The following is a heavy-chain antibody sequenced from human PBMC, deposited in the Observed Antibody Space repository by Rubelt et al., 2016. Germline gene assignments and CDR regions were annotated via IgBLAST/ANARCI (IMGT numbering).Heavy chain of an antibody. J-gene: IGHJ4*02. D-gene: IGHD3-22*01. CDR1: RNYG. Sequence: RNYGMHWVRQAPGKGLEWVALIYYDGSNKYCADSVKGRFTISRDNSKNTLYLQMNSLRAEDTAVYYCARGNYDRSGYLDYWGQGTLVTVSS. CDR2: IYYDGSNK. V-gene: IGHV3-33*01. CDR3: ARGNYDRSGYLDY.